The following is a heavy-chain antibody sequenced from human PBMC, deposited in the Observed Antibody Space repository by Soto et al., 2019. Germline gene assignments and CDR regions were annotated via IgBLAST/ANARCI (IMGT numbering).Heavy chain of an antibody. V-gene: IGHV5-51*01. CDR1: GYSFTSYW. CDR2: IYPGDSDT. CDR3: ARTSAAGKYYYGMDV. Sequence: EVQLVQSGAEVKKPGESLKISCKGSGYSFTSYWIGWVRQMTGKGLEWMGIIYPGDSDTRYSPSFQGQVTISADKSISTAYLQWSSLKASDTAMYYCARTSAAGKYYYGMDVWGQGTTVTVSS. J-gene: IGHJ6*02. D-gene: IGHD6-13*01.